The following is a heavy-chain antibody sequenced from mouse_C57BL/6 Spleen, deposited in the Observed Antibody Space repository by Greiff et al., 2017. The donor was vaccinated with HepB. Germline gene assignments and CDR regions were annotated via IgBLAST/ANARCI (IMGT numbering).Heavy chain of an antibody. CDR3: ARSGYYCSRGFAY. D-gene: IGHD1-1*01. CDR2: IYTGDGDT. J-gene: IGHJ3*01. V-gene: IGHV1-82*01. CDR1: GYAFSSSW. Sequence: VQLQQSGPELVKPGASVKISCKASGYAFSSSWLNWVKQRPGKGLEWIGRIYTGDGDTNYNGKFKGKATLTADKSSRTAYMQISSLTSEDSAVYFWARSGYYCSRGFAYWGQGTLVTVSA.